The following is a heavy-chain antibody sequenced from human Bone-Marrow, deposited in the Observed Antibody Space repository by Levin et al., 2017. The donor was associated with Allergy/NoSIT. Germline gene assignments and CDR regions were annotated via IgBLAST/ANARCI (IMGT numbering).Heavy chain of an antibody. J-gene: IGHJ5*02. CDR2: INPNSGGT. CDR1: GYTFTGYY. D-gene: IGHD2-2*01. V-gene: IGHV1-2*06. CDR3: ARDQMPNIVVVPAAMEVVQLETPGVNWFDP. Sequence: ASVKVSCKASGYTFTGYYMHWVRQAPGQGLEWMGRINPNSGGTNYAQKFQGRVTMTRDTSISTAYMELSRLRSDDTAVYYCARDQMPNIVVVPAAMEVVQLETPGVNWFDPWGQGTLVTVSS.